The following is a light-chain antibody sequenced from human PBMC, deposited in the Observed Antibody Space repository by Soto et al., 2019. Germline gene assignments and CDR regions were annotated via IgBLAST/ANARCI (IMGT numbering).Light chain of an antibody. Sequence: QSALTQPRSVSGSPGQSVTISCTGTSSDVGGYNYVSWYQQHPGKAPKLMIYDVSERPSGVPDRFSGSKSGNTASLTISGLQAEDEADYYCCSYAGRYTFVFAPGIKLTVL. V-gene: IGLV2-11*01. CDR1: SSDVGGYNY. J-gene: IGLJ1*01. CDR2: DVS. CDR3: CSYAGRYTFV.